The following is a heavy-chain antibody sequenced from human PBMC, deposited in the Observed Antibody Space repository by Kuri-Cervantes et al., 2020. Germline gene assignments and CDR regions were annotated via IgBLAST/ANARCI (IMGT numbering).Heavy chain of an antibody. Sequence: GGSLRLSCAASGFTFSSYWMSWVRQAPGKGLEWMAVISYDGSNKYYADSVKGRFTISRDNSKNTLYLQMNSLSAEDTAVYYCARELASLNAFDIWGQGTMVTVSS. CDR3: ARELASLNAFDI. J-gene: IGHJ3*02. D-gene: IGHD3-3*02. V-gene: IGHV3-30-3*01. CDR1: GFTFSSYW. CDR2: ISYDGSNK.